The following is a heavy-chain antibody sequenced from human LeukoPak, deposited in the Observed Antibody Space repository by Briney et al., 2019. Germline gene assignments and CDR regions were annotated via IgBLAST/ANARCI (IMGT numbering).Heavy chain of an antibody. CDR3: VRGGIQVSGIDAFDI. Sequence: PGGSLRLSCAASGFTFRNYDMHWVRQFPGRGLEWVSAIGIADDTHYPDSVKGRFTISRENAKNSLCLQMNSLRDGDTAVYYCVRGGIQVSGIDAFDIWGQGTMVTVSS. J-gene: IGHJ3*02. V-gene: IGHV3-13*01. CDR2: IGIADDT. D-gene: IGHD5/OR15-5a*01. CDR1: GFTFRNYD.